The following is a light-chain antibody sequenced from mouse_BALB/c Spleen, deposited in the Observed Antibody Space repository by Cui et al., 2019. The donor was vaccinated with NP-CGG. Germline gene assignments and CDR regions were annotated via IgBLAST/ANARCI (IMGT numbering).Light chain of an antibody. V-gene: IGLV1*01. CDR3: ALWYSNHWV. J-gene: IGLJ1*01. Sequence: QPVATQACALTTSPGETVTFICRSSTGAVTTSNYANWVQEKPDHLFTGLIGGTNNRAPGVPARFSGSLIGDKAALTITGAQTEDEAIYFCALWYSNHWVFGGGTKLTVL. CDR1: TGAVTTSNY. CDR2: GTN.